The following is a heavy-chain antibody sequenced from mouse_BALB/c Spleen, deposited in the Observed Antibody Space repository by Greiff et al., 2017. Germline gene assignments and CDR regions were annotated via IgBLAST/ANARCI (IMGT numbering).Heavy chain of an antibody. J-gene: IGHJ3*01. Sequence: EVQLVESGGGLVKPGGSLKLSCAASGFTFSSYAMSWVRQTPEKRLEWVASISSGGSTYYPDSLKGRFTISRDNARNILYLQMSSLRSEDTAMYYCARGYYDYDRFAYWGQGTLVTVSA. CDR2: ISSGGST. D-gene: IGHD2-4*01. V-gene: IGHV5-6-5*01. CDR1: GFTFSSYA. CDR3: ARGYYDYDRFAY.